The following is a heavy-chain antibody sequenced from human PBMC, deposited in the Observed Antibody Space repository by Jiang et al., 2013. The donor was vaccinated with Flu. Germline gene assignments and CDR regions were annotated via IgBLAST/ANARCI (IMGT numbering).Heavy chain of an antibody. D-gene: IGHD1-26*01. CDR2: SFIWEH. Sequence: TCTVSGGSISSGDYYLELDPPAPGRGWSGLGVSFIWEHLLHPPLKSRVTISVDTSKNQFSLRLSSVTAADTAVYYCARTSGRYYHLDYWGQGTLVTVSS. V-gene: IGHV4-39*07. CDR3: ARTSGRYYHLDY. CDR1: GGSISSGDYY. J-gene: IGHJ4*02.